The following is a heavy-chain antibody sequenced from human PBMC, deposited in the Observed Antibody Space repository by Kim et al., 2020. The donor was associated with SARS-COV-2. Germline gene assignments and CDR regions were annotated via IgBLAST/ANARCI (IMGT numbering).Heavy chain of an antibody. CDR3: GHFGEKEVLLGYSFDN. J-gene: IGHJ4*01. Sequence: SETLSLICTVSGGSITSDSFYWGWFRQPPGKRRGGMGSIFLSGSTYNNPSLKIRVTISVDTSKAQSPLKLNSVTAADTAIYNCGHFGEKEVLLGYSFDN. V-gene: IGHV4-39*01. CDR1: GGSITSDSFY. D-gene: IGHD3-10*01. CDR2: IFLSGST.